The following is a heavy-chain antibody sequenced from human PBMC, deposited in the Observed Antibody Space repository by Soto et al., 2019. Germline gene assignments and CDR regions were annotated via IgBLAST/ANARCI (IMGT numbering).Heavy chain of an antibody. D-gene: IGHD2-15*01. CDR3: ARPPYCSGGSCSQYNWFDP. V-gene: IGHV1-8*01. CDR2: MNPNSGNT. Sequence: QVPLVQSGAEVKKPGASVKVSCKASGYTFTSYDINWVRQATGQGLEWMGWMNPNSGNTGYAQKFQGRVTMTRNTSRSTAYMVLRSLRPEDTAVYYCARPPYCSGGSCSQYNWFDPWGQGTLVTVSS. CDR1: GYTFTSYD. J-gene: IGHJ5*02.